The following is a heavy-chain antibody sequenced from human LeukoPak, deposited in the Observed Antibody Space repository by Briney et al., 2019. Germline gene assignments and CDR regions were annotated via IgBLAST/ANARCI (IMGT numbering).Heavy chain of an antibody. CDR3: AILSGSLFRGNYYYYYYMDV. V-gene: IGHV4-38-2*01. Sequence: SETLSLTCAVSGYSISSGYYWGWIRQPPGKGLEWIGSIYYSGSTYYNPSLKSRVTISVDTSKNQFSLRLSSVTAADTAVYYCAILSGSLFRGNYYYYYYMDVWGKGTTVTVSS. D-gene: IGHD1-26*01. J-gene: IGHJ6*03. CDR1: GYSISSGYY. CDR2: IYYSGST.